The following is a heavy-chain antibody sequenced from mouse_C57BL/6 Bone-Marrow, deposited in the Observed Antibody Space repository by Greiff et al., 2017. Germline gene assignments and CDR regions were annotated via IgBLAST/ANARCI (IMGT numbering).Heavy chain of an antibody. V-gene: IGHV1-64*01. CDR3: ARHTTVVGDYFDY. CDR2: IHPNSGST. D-gene: IGHD1-1*01. CDR1: GYTFTSYW. J-gene: IGHJ2*01. Sequence: VQLQQPGAELVKPGASVKLSCKASGYTFTSYWMHWVKQRPGQGLEWIGMIHPNSGSTNYNEKFKSKATLTVDKSSSTAYMQLSSLTSEDSAVYYCARHTTVVGDYFDYWGQGTTLTVSS.